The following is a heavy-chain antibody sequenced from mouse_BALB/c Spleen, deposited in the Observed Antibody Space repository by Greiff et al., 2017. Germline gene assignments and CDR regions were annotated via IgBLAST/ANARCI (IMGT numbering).Heavy chain of an antibody. Sequence: QVQLQQSGAELMKPGASVKISCKATGYTFSSYWIEWVKQRPGHGLEWIGEILPGSGSIKYNEKFKDKATLTADKSSSTVYMELSRLTSEDSAVYFCARHPYDSYYFDYWGQGTTLTVSS. CDR3: ARHPYDSYYFDY. CDR2: ILPGSGSI. V-gene: IGHV1-62-2*01. CDR1: GYTFSSYW. J-gene: IGHJ2*01. D-gene: IGHD2-4*01.